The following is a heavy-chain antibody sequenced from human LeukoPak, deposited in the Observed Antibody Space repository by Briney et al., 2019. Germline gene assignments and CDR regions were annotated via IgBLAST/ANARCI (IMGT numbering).Heavy chain of an antibody. CDR2: IYYSGST. V-gene: IGHV4-59*06. CDR3: ARDQPSGTFDP. J-gene: IGHJ5*02. D-gene: IGHD3-3*01. Sequence: SETLSLTCTVSRGSTNNYYWSWIRQPPGKGLEWIGYIYYSGSTYYNPSLKSRVTISVDTSKNQFSLKLSSVTAADTAVYYCARDQPSGTFDPWGQGTLVTVSS. CDR1: RGSTNNYY.